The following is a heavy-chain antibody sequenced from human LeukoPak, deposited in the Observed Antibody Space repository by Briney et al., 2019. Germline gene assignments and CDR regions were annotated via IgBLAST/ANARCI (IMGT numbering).Heavy chain of an antibody. CDR2: INPNSGDT. Sequence: GASVKVSCKASGYIFTGYYMHWVRQAPGQGLEWMGWINPNSGDTNYAQKFQGRVTMTRDTSISTAYMELSSLRSDDTAVYYCARGSYYDILTGFFDYWGQGTLVTVSS. D-gene: IGHD3-9*01. CDR3: ARGSYYDILTGFFDY. J-gene: IGHJ4*02. CDR1: GYIFTGYY. V-gene: IGHV1-2*02.